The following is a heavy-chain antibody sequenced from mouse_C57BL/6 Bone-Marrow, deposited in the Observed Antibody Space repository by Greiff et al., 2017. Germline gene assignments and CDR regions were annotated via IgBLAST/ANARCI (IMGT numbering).Heavy chain of an antibody. J-gene: IGHJ3*01. V-gene: IGHV1-75*01. D-gene: IGHD2-5*01. CDR3: ARWAYYSNFAY. CDR1: GYTFTDYY. Sequence: QVHVKQSGPELVKPGASVKISCKASGYTFTDYYINWVKQRPGQGLEWIGWIFPGSGSTYYNEKFKGKATLTVDKSSSTAFMLLSSLTSDDSAVYCCARWAYYSNFAYWGQGTLVTVSA. CDR2: IFPGSGST.